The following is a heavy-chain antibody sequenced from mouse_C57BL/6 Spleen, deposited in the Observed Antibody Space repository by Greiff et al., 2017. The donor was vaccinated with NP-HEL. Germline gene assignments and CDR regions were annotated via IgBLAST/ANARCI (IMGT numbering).Heavy chain of an antibody. Sequence: VQLQQSGPELVKPGASVKISCKASGYTFTDYNMDWVKQSHGKGLEWIGDIDPNNGGTNYNQKFKGKATLTVDTSSSTAYMQLRSLTSEDTAVYYCAREDGPGAFAYWGQGTLVTVSS. CDR1: GYTFTDYN. V-gene: IGHV1-18*01. CDR3: AREDGPGAFAY. CDR2: IDPNNGGT. J-gene: IGHJ3*01. D-gene: IGHD2-3*01.